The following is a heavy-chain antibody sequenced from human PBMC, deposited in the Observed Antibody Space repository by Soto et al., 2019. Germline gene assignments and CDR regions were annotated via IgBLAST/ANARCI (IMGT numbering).Heavy chain of an antibody. CDR2: TYYRSKWYN. V-gene: IGHV6-1*01. CDR3: VRLIGNSSSVSVADYGMDV. Sequence: SQTLSLTCAISGDSVSSNSVTWNWIRQSPSRGLEWLGRTYYRSKWYNDYAVSVESRITINADTSKNQFFLQLNSVIPEDTAVYYCVRLIGNSSSVSVADYGMDVWGQGTTVTVSS. D-gene: IGHD6-6*01. CDR1: GDSVSSNSVT. J-gene: IGHJ6*02.